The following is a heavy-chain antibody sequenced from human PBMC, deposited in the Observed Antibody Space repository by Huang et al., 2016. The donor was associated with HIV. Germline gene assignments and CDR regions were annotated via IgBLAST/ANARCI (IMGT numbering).Heavy chain of an antibody. D-gene: IGHD3-22*01. V-gene: IGHV7-4-1*02. Sequence: QVQLVQSGSELRKPGASVKVSCQASGYTFTRYAMNWVRQAPGQGLEWMGWINTNTGNPTYAQAFTGLFVWALDTSVSTAYLQISSLEAEDTAVYYCARDYYDSRGYDIHAVVDYWGQGTLVTVSS. CDR3: ARDYYDSRGYDIHAVVDY. J-gene: IGHJ4*02. CDR2: INTNTGNP. CDR1: GYTFTRYA.